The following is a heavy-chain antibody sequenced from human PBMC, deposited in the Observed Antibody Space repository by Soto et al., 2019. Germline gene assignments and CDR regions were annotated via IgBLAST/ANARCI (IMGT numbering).Heavy chain of an antibody. V-gene: IGHV1-2*04. CDR3: ATSRISIAVAGETEYYFDY. Sequence: ASVKVSCKASGYIFTVYYMHWVRQAPGQGLEWMGWINPNSGDTNYTQKFQGWVTMTRDTSISTAYMELSRLRSDDTAVYYCATSRISIAVAGETEYYFDYWGQGTPLTVSS. D-gene: IGHD6-19*01. J-gene: IGHJ4*02. CDR2: INPNSGDT. CDR1: GYIFTVYY.